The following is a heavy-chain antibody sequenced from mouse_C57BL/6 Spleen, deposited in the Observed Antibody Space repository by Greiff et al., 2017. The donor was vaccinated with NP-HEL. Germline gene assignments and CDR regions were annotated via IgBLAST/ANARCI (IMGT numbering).Heavy chain of an antibody. CDR1: GFTFSSYA. CDR3: ARDNGYYCDY. D-gene: IGHD2-2*01. V-gene: IGHV5-4*01. Sequence: EVHLVESGGGLVKPGGSLKLSCAASGFTFSSYAMSWVRQTPEKRLEWVATISDGGSYTYYPDNVKGRFTISRDNAKNNLYLQMSHLKSEDTAMYYCARDNGYYCDYWGQGTTLTVSS. CDR2: ISDGGSYT. J-gene: IGHJ2*01.